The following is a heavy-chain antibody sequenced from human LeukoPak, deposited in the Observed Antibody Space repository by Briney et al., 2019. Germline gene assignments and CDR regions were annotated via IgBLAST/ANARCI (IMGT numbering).Heavy chain of an antibody. D-gene: IGHD3-10*01. CDR1: GYTFTSYH. CDR3: ARGRQTRITMVQGVRYYYYYMDV. CDR2: MNPNSGNT. J-gene: IGHJ6*03. Sequence: ASVKVSCKASGYTFTSYHINWVRQATGQGLEWMGWMNPNSGNTGYAQKFQGRVTMTRNTSISTAYMELSSLRSEDTAVYYCARGRQTRITMVQGVRYYYYYMDVWGKGTTVTVSS. V-gene: IGHV1-8*01.